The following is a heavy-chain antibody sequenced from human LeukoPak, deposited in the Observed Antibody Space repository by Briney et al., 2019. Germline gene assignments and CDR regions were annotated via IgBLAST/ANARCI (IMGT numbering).Heavy chain of an antibody. Sequence: GGSLRLSCAASGFSVSSDYINWFRQAPGKGLEWVSVIYSSGSTYYAGSVEGRFTISRHTSENTLYLHMSNLRPEDTAVYYCVRATSSLAFDIWGQGTEVTVSS. CDR2: IYSSGST. J-gene: IGHJ3*02. V-gene: IGHV3-53*04. CDR1: GFSVSSDY. D-gene: IGHD6-6*01. CDR3: VRATSSLAFDI.